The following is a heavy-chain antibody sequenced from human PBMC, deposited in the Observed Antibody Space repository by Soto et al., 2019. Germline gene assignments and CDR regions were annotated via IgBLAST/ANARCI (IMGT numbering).Heavy chain of an antibody. CDR3: AKDAISGNQVWDYFDY. Sequence: GGSLRLSCAASGFTFSNYAMDWVRQAPGKGLEWVSGFGVGGNYIYYADSVKGRFTISRDNSKNTLYLQMNSLRAEDTAVYYCAKDAISGNQVWDYFDYWGQGTPVTVSS. D-gene: IGHD7-27*01. CDR2: FGVGGNYI. CDR1: GFTFSNYA. J-gene: IGHJ4*02. V-gene: IGHV3-23*01.